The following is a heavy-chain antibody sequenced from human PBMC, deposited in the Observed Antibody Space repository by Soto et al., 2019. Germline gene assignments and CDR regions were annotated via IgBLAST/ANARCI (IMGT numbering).Heavy chain of an antibody. CDR3: AGCPSYYDSSGYDY. Sequence: QVQLQESGPGLVKPSQTLSLTCTVSGGSISSGDYYWSWIRQPPGKGLEWIGYIYYSGSTYYNPSLKSRVTIPVDTAKDQFSLKLSSVTAAEPAVYYCAGCPSYYDSSGYDYWGQGTLVTVSS. D-gene: IGHD3-22*01. CDR1: GGSISSGDYY. V-gene: IGHV4-30-4*01. CDR2: IYYSGST. J-gene: IGHJ4*02.